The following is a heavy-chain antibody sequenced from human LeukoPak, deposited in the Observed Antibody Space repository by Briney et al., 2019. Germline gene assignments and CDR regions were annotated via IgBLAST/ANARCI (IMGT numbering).Heavy chain of an antibody. CDR3: ARGGGEDYYYYMDV. V-gene: IGHV3-66*01. CDR2: IYSGGST. Sequence: GGSLRLSCAASEFTFSTYWMSWVRQAPGKGLEWVSVIYSGGSTYYADSVKGRFTISRDNSKNTLYLQMNSLRAEDTAVYYCARGGGEDYYYYMDVWGKGTTVTISS. D-gene: IGHD3-3*01. J-gene: IGHJ6*03. CDR1: EFTFSTYW.